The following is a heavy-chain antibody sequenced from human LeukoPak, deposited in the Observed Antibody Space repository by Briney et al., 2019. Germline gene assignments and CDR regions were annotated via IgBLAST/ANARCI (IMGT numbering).Heavy chain of an antibody. CDR1: GGSISSGGYS. Sequence: SETLSLTCAVSGGSISSGGYSWSWIRQPPGKGLEWIGYNYHSGSTYYTPPLKSRVTISVDRSKPQFSLKLSSVTAADTAVYYCARVGYSSTYSGAFDIWGQGTMVTVSS. V-gene: IGHV4-30-2*01. J-gene: IGHJ3*02. CDR3: ARVGYSSTYSGAFDI. D-gene: IGHD6-13*01. CDR2: NYHSGST.